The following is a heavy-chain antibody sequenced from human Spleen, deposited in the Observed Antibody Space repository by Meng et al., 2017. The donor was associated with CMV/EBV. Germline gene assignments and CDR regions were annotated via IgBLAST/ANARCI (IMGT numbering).Heavy chain of an antibody. CDR2: VHSSGTT. Sequence: SETLSLTCSVSGGSISNYYWSWIRQPPGKGLEWIGYVHSSGTTNYNGSLKSRVTIALDTSKNQFSLKLSSLTAADTAIYYCARGGWVQPFDYWGQGTLVTVSS. J-gene: IGHJ4*02. V-gene: IGHV4-59*01. CDR3: ARGGWVQPFDY. CDR1: GGSISNYY. D-gene: IGHD1-1*01.